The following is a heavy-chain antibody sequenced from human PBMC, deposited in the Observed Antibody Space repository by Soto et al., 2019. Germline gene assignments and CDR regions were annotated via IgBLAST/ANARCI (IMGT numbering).Heavy chain of an antibody. Sequence: GGSLRLSCAASGFTFSGSAMHWVRQASGKGLEWVGRIRSKANSYATAYAASVKGRFTISRDDSKNTAYLQMNSLKTEDTAVYYCTRRGYSYGYYYYGMDVWGQGTTVTVSS. CDR3: TRRGYSYGYYYYGMDV. V-gene: IGHV3-73*01. CDR1: GFTFSGSA. D-gene: IGHD5-18*01. J-gene: IGHJ6*02. CDR2: IRSKANSYAT.